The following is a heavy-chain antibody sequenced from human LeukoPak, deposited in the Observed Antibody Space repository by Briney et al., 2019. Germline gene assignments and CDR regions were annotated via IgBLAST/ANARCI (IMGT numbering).Heavy chain of an antibody. CDR2: ITTSTGKP. V-gene: IGHV7-4-1*02. Sequence: ASVKVSCKASGYTFTVYSINWLRQAPGQGLEWMGWITTSTGKPTYAQGFTGRFVFSLDTSVSTTYLHINSLEAEDTAVYYCARDASMINSDYWGQGSLVTVSS. D-gene: IGHD3-16*01. CDR3: ARDASMINSDY. CDR1: GYTFTVYS. J-gene: IGHJ4*02.